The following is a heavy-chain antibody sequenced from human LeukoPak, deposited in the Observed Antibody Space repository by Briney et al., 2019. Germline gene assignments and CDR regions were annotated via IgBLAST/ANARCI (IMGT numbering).Heavy chain of an antibody. V-gene: IGHV4-39*01. J-gene: IGHJ3*02. Sequence: GSLRLTCAASGFTFSSYGMSWVRQAPGKGLEWVGSIYYSGSTYYNPSLKSRVTISVDTSKNQFSLKLSSVTAADTAVYYCAKHDRYYYGSENAFDIWGQGTMVTVSS. CDR1: GFTFSSYG. CDR3: AKHDRYYYGSENAFDI. D-gene: IGHD3-10*01. CDR2: IYYSGST.